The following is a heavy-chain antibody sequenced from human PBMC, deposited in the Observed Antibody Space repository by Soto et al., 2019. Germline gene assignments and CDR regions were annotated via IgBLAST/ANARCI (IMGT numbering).Heavy chain of an antibody. V-gene: IGHV3-23*01. CDR2: ISGSGGST. J-gene: IGHJ4*02. D-gene: IGHD3-10*01. CDR3: AKVPKVLLWFGELSPSYFDY. CDR1: GFTFSSYA. Sequence: GGSLRLSCAASGFTFSSYAMSWVRQAPGKGLEWVSAISGSGGSTYYADSVKGRFTISRDNSKNTLYLQMNSLRAEDTAVYYCAKVPKVLLWFGELSPSYFDYWGQGTLVTVSS.